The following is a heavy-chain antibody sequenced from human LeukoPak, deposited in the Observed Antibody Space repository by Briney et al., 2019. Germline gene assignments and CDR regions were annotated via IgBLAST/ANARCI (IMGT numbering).Heavy chain of an antibody. J-gene: IGHJ5*02. V-gene: IGHV4-31*03. CDR2: IYYSGST. CDR1: GGSINGGDYY. Sequence: SETLSLTCTVSGGSINGGDYYWSWIRQHPGKGLEWIGYIYYSGSTYYNPSLKSRVTISVDTSKNQFSLKVNSVTAADTAVYYYARGSATSTWNWFDPWGQGTLVTVSS. CDR3: ARGSATSTWNWFDP.